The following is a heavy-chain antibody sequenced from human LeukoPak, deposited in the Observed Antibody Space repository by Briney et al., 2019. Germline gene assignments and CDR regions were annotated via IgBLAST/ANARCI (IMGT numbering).Heavy chain of an antibody. CDR2: IYPGDSDT. CDR3: ARRVGYCSSTTCYAYFDY. D-gene: IGHD2-2*01. Sequence: GESLKISCEGSGYSFASYWIGWVRQMPGKGLEWMGIIYPGDSDTRYSPSFQGQVTISADKSISTAYLQWSSLKASDTAMYYCARRVGYCSSTTCYAYFDYWGQGTLVTVSS. V-gene: IGHV5-51*01. CDR1: GYSFASYW. J-gene: IGHJ4*02.